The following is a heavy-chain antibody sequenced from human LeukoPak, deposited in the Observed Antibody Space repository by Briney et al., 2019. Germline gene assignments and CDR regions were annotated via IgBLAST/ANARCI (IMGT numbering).Heavy chain of an antibody. J-gene: IGHJ4*02. CDR2: ISYDGRNK. Sequence: PGGSLRLSCAASGFIFRTYGIHWVRQAPGKGLEWVAVISYDGRNKYYADSVRGRFTLSRDNSKKTLYLQMNSLRAEDTAVYYCARENYYTSGAIDYWGQGTLVTVPS. V-gene: IGHV3-30*19. CDR3: ARENYYTSGAIDY. CDR1: GFIFRTYG. D-gene: IGHD3-10*01.